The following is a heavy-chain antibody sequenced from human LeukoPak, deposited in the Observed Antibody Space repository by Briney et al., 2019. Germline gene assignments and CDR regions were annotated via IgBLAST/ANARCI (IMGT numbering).Heavy chain of an antibody. CDR2: IYYSGST. D-gene: IGHD3-10*01. CDR3: ARWAMVRGAFDY. J-gene: IGHJ4*02. CDR1: GGSISSYY. Sequence: SETLSLTCTVSGGSISSYYWSWIRQPPGKGLEWIGYIYYSGSTNYNPSLKSRVTISVDTSKDQFSLKLSSVTAADTAAYYCARWAMVRGAFDYWGQGTLVTVSS. V-gene: IGHV4-59*01.